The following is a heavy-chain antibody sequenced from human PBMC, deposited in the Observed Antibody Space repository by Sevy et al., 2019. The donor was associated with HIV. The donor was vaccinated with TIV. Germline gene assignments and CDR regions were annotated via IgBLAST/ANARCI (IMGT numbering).Heavy chain of an antibody. V-gene: IGHV1-18*01. CDR3: ARLARYYDSSGYRGYWYFDL. CDR2: ISAYNGNK. J-gene: IGHJ2*01. Sequence: ASVKVSCKASGYTFTSYGISWVRQAPGQGLEWMGWISAYNGNKNYAQKLQGRVTMTTDTSTSTAYMELRSLGSDDTAVYYCARLARYYDSSGYRGYWYFDLWGRGTLVTVSS. D-gene: IGHD3-22*01. CDR1: GYTFTSYG.